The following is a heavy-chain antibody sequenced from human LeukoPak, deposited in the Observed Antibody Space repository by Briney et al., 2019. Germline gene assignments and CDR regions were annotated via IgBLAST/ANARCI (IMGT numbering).Heavy chain of an antibody. Sequence: GGSLRLSCAASGFTFSSYSMNWVRQAPGKGLEWVSSISSSSSYIYYADSVKGRFTISRDNAKNSLYLQMNSLRAEETAVYYWPREKRLYYDSTGPSAFDIWGQGTMVTVSS. D-gene: IGHD3-22*01. CDR3: PREKRLYYDSTGPSAFDI. CDR2: ISSSSSYI. J-gene: IGHJ3*02. V-gene: IGHV3-21*01. CDR1: GFTFSSYS.